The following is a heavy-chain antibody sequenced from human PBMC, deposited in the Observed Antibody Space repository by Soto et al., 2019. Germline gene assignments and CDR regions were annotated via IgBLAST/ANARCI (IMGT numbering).Heavy chain of an antibody. CDR2: ISSSSSTI. J-gene: IGHJ5*02. D-gene: IGHD3-3*01. CDR1: GFTFSSYS. Sequence: GGSLRLSCAASGFTFSSYSMNWVRQAPGKGLEWVSYISSSSSTIYYADSVKGRFTISRDNAKNSLYLQMNSLRAEDTAVYYCARGWPRITIFGVVGNWFDPWGQGTLVTVSS. CDR3: ARGWPRITIFGVVGNWFDP. V-gene: IGHV3-48*01.